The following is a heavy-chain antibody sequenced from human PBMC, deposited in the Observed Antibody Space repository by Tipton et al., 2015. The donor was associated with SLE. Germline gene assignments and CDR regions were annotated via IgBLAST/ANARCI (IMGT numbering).Heavy chain of an antibody. J-gene: IGHJ4*02. Sequence: TLSLTCIVSGSSIDGGYHWGWIRQPPGKGLEWIANIHHSGRTYYNPPLKSRVTISMDTSKHQFSRKLSSVTAADTAFYYCARRWDTSTWDYWGQGTLVSVSS. CDR3: ARRWDTSTWDY. V-gene: IGHV4-38-2*02. D-gene: IGHD6-13*01. CDR1: GSSIDGGYH. CDR2: IHHSGRT.